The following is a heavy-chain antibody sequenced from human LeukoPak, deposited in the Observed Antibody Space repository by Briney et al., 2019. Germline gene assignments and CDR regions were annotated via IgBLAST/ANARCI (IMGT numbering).Heavy chain of an antibody. CDR2: ISYAGSNK. J-gene: IGHJ4*02. V-gene: IGHV3-30*18. D-gene: IGHD2-15*01. Sequence: PGTSLRLSCAGSGFTFSDYDMHWVRQAPGKGLEWVATISYAGSNKYYADSVKGRFTISRDNSKNTLYLQMNSLRAEDTAVYYCAKLSLLAPSDYSGQGTLVTVSS. CDR1: GFTFSDYD. CDR3: AKLSLLAPSDY.